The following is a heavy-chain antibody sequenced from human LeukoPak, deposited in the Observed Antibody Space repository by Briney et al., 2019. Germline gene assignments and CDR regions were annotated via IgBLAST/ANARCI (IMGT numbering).Heavy chain of an antibody. Sequence: SETLSLTCTVSGGSISSYYWSWIRQPPGQGPEWIGYIYYSGSTNYNPSLKSRVTISVDTSKNQFSLKLSSVTAADTAVYYCARVGRIAVAGPGVTPYFDYWGQGTLVTVSS. CDR1: GGSISSYY. V-gene: IGHV4-59*01. J-gene: IGHJ4*02. CDR3: ARVGRIAVAGPGVTPYFDY. D-gene: IGHD6-19*01. CDR2: IYYSGST.